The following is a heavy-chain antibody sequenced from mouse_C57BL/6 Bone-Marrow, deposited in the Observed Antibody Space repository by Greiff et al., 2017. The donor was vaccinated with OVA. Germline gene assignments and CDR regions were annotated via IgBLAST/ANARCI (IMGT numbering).Heavy chain of an antibody. CDR3: ARQRDYGSSHWYFDV. J-gene: IGHJ1*03. CDR1: GYTFTTYP. V-gene: IGHV1-47*01. Sequence: QVQLQQSGPELVKPGASVKMSCKASGYTFTTYPIEWMKQNHGKSLEWIGNFHPYNDDTKYNEKFKGKATLTVEKSSSTVYLELSRLTSDDSAVYYCARQRDYGSSHWYFDVWGTGTTVTVSS. D-gene: IGHD1-1*01. CDR2: FHPYNDDT.